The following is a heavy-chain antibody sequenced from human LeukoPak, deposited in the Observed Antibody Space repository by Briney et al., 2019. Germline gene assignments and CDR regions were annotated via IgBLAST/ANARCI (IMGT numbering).Heavy chain of an antibody. V-gene: IGHV3-33*01. CDR1: GFTFSSYG. CDR3: ARDGSVVPAAVAAYGMDV. J-gene: IGHJ6*02. Sequence: PGGSLRLSCAASGFTFSSYGMHWVRQAPGKGLEWVAVIWYDGSNKYHADSVKGRFTISRDNSKNTLYLQMNSLRAEDTAVYYCARDGSVVPAAVAAYGMDVWGQGTTVTVSS. D-gene: IGHD2-2*01. CDR2: IWYDGSNK.